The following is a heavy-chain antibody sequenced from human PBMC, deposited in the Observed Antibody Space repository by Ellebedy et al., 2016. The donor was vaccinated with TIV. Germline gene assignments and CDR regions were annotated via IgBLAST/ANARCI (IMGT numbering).Heavy chain of an antibody. J-gene: IGHJ1*01. D-gene: IGHD5-18*01. CDR3: ARGVDTALVEHFQH. CDR2: ISSTSSTI. CDR1: GFTFSTYT. V-gene: IGHV3-48*04. Sequence: PGGSLRLSCAASGFTFSTYTMNWVRQAPGKGLEWVSYISSTSSTIYYADSVRGRFAISRDNAKNSLYLQTNSLRAEDTALYYCARGVDTALVEHFQHWGQGTLVTVSS.